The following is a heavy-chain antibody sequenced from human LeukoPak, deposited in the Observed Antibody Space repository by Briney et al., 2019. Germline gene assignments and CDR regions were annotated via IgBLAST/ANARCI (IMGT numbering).Heavy chain of an antibody. D-gene: IGHD3-10*01. Sequence: GASVKVSCKASGDTFTGYYMHWVRQAPGQGPEWMGWINPNSGGTNYAQKFQGRVTMTRDTSISTAYMELSRLRSDDTAVYYCARDSGREVDGSGTHYKANYWGQGTLVTVSS. CDR1: GDTFTGYY. CDR3: ARDSGREVDGSGTHYKANY. V-gene: IGHV1-2*02. CDR2: INPNSGGT. J-gene: IGHJ4*02.